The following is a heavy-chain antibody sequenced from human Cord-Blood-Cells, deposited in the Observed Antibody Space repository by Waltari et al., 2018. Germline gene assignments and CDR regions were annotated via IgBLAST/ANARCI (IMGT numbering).Heavy chain of an antibody. CDR3: ATKLELDAFDI. CDR2: IYYSWST. D-gene: IGHD1-7*01. CDR1: GGSISSGGYS. J-gene: IGHJ3*02. Sequence: QVQLQESGPGLVKPSQTLSLTCTVSGGSISSGGYSWSWIRQHPGQGLEWSGYIYYSWSTYYNPSLKSRVTISVDTSKNQFSLKLSSVTAADTAVYYCATKLELDAFDIWGQGTMVTVSS. V-gene: IGHV4-31*03.